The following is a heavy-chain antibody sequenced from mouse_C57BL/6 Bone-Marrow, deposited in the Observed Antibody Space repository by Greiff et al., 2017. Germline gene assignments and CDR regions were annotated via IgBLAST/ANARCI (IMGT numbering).Heavy chain of an antibody. V-gene: IGHV1-59*01. J-gene: IGHJ1*03. CDR3: ARRGVYYGSSYPYWYFDV. Sequence: QVQLQQPGAELVRPGTSVKLSCKASGYTFTSYWMHWVKQRPGQGLVWIGVIDPSDSYTNYNQKFKGKATLTVDTSSSTAYMQLSSLTSEDSAVYYCARRGVYYGSSYPYWYFDVWGTGTTVTVSS. CDR2: IDPSDSYT. D-gene: IGHD1-1*01. CDR1: GYTFTSYW.